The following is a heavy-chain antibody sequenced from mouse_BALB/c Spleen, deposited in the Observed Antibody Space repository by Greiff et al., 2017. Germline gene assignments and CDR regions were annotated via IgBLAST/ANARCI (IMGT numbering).Heavy chain of an antibody. CDR3: ARGRDYDGLYYYAMDY. CDR2: ISYSGST. D-gene: IGHD1-2*01. J-gene: IGHJ4*01. CDR1: GYSITSDYA. Sequence: DVKLQESGPGLVKPSQSLSLTCTVTGYSITSDYAWNWIRQFPGNKLEWMGYISYSGSTSYNPSLKSRISITRDTSKNQFFLQLNSVTTEDTATYYCARGRDYDGLYYYAMDYWGQGTSVTVSS. V-gene: IGHV3-2*02.